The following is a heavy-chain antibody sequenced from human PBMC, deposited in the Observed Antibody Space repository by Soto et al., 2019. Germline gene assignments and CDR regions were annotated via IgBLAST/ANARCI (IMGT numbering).Heavy chain of an antibody. D-gene: IGHD2-15*01. CDR3: AXXXXGYCSGGSCYPGYSYASYAY. Sequence: GASVKVSCKASGGTFSSYAISWVRQAPGQGLEWMGGIIPILGTANYAQKFQGRVTITADESTSTAYMELSSLRSEDTAVYYCAXXXXGYCSGGSCYPGYSYASYAYCGQGTLVTVSS. J-gene: IGHJ4*02. CDR1: GGTFSSYA. V-gene: IGHV1-69*13. CDR2: IIPILGTA.